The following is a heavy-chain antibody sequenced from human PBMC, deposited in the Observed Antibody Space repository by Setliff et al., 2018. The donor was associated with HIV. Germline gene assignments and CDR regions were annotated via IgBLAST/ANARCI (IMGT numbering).Heavy chain of an antibody. Sequence: ESGPTLVNPTQTLTLTCTFSGFSLSASGMRVSWIRQPPGKALEWLARIDWDDDKFYSTSLKTRLTISKDTSKNQVVLTMTNMDPVDTATYYCARETGATAFGIWGQGTLVTVSS. CDR1: GFSLSASGMR. CDR3: ARETGATAFGI. CDR2: IDWDDDK. D-gene: IGHD1-1*01. J-gene: IGHJ3*02. V-gene: IGHV2-70*04.